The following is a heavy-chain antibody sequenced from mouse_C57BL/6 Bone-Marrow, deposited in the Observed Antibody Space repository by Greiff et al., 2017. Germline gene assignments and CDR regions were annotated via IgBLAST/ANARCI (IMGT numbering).Heavy chain of an antibody. J-gene: IGHJ3*01. CDR2: IDPSVSYT. CDR1: GYTFTSYW. CDR3: ARGGDGFAY. Sequence: QVQLQQPGAELVRPGTSVKLSCKASGYTFTSYWMHWVKQRPGQGLEWIGVIDPSVSYTNYNQKFKGKATLTVDTSSSTTYMQLSSLTSEDSAVYYCARGGDGFAYWGRGTLVTVSA. D-gene: IGHD3-3*01. V-gene: IGHV1-59*01.